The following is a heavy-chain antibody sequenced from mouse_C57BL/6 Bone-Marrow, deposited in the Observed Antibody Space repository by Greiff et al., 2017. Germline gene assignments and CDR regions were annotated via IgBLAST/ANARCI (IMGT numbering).Heavy chain of an antibody. CDR1: GYSITSGYY. Sequence: EVQRVESGPGLVKPSQSLSLTCSVTGYSITSGYYWNWIRQFPGNKLEWMGYISYDGSNNYNPSLKNRISITRDTSKNQFFLKLNSVTTEDTATYYCAREGGRDYWGQGTTLTVSS. CDR2: ISYDGSN. V-gene: IGHV3-6*01. CDR3: AREGGRDY. J-gene: IGHJ2*01.